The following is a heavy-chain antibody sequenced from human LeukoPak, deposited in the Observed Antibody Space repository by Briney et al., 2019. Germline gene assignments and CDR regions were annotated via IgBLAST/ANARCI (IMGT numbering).Heavy chain of an antibody. D-gene: IGHD3-10*01. CDR2: FDTEDVET. J-gene: IGHJ5*02. CDR3: ATDSSSNPLWFGESTSPFDP. V-gene: IGHV1-24*01. Sequence: ASVKVSCKVSGYTLTELSMHWVRQAPGKGLEWMGGFDTEDVETIYAQKFQGRVTMTEDTSTDTAYMELSSLRSEDTAVYYCATDSSSNPLWFGESTSPFDPWGQGTLVTVSS. CDR1: GYTLTELS.